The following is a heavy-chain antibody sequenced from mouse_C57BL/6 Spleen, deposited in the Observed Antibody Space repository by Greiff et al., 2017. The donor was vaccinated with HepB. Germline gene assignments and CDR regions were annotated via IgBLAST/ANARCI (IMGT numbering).Heavy chain of an antibody. J-gene: IGHJ4*01. CDR1: GFSSTSYG. Sequence: QLKQSGPGLVQPSQRLSITCTVPGFSSTSYGVHWVRQSPGKGLEWLGVIWSVGSTDNNAAFISRLSISKDNSKSQVFFKMNSLQADDTAIYYCARSYYGSSPMDYWGQGTSVTVSS. CDR3: ARSYYGSSPMDY. V-gene: IGHV2-2*01. D-gene: IGHD1-1*01. CDR2: IWSVGST.